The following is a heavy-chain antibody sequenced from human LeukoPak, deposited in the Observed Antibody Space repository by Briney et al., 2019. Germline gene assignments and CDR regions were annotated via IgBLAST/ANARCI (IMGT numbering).Heavy chain of an antibody. V-gene: IGHV3-74*01. Sequence: PGGSLRLSCAASGFTFSNYWIHWVRQGPGKGLVWVSRINPAGNYGNYADSVKGRFTISRDNAKNSLYLQMNSLRAEDTAVYYCAREGCSSTSCYPGWFDPWGQGTLVTVSS. CDR3: AREGCSSTSCYPGWFDP. CDR1: GFTFSNYW. J-gene: IGHJ5*02. D-gene: IGHD2-2*01. CDR2: INPAGNYG.